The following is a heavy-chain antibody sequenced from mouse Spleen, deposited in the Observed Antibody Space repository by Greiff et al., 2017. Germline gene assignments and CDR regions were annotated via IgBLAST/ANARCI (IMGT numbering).Heavy chain of an antibody. V-gene: IGHV5-9-2*01. D-gene: IGHD4-1*01. Sequence: DVKLVESGGGLVKPGGSLKLSCAASGFTFSSYGMSWVRQTPEKRLEWVATISGGGSYTYYPDSVKGRFTISRDNAKNNLYLQMSSLRSEDTALYYCARRDWEAWFAYWGQGTLVTVSA. CDR1: GFTFSSYG. J-gene: IGHJ3*01. CDR2: ISGGGSYT. CDR3: ARRDWEAWFAY.